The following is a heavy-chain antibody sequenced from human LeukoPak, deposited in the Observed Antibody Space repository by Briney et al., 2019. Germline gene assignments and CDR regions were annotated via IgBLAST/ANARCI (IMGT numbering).Heavy chain of an antibody. J-gene: IGHJ4*02. CDR3: ARGRGSASQHFDY. V-gene: IGHV3-53*01. CDR2: IYSGGST. Sequence: PGGSLRLSCAASGFTVSSNYMSWVRQAPGKGLEWVSVIYSGGSTYYADSVKGRFTISRGNSKNTLYLQMNSLRAEDTAVYYCARGRGSASQHFDYWGQGTLVTVSS. CDR1: GFTVSSNY. D-gene: IGHD1-26*01.